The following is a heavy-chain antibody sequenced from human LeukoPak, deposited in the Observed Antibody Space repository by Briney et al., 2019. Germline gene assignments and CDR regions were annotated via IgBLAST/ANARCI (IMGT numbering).Heavy chain of an antibody. V-gene: IGHV3-53*05. CDR3: ARVNSYYYDSSGYYPDY. Sequence: GGSLRLSCAASGFTVSSNYMSWVRQAPGKGLEWVSVIYSGGSTYYADSVKGRFTISRDNSKNTLYLQMNSLRAEDTAVYYCARVNSYYYDSSGYYPDYWGQGTLVTVSS. J-gene: IGHJ4*02. CDR2: IYSGGST. CDR1: GFTVSSNY. D-gene: IGHD3-22*01.